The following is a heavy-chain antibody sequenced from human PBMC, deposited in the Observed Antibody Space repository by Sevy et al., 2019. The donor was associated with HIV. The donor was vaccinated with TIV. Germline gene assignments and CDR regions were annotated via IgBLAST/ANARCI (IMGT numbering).Heavy chain of an antibody. D-gene: IGHD3-22*01. CDR3: ATSPDYYDSSRDAFDI. CDR1: GYTLTELS. V-gene: IGHV1-24*01. Sequence: ASVKVSCKVSGYTLTELSIHWVRQAPGKGLEWMGGFDPEDGETIYAQKFQDRVTMTEDTSTDTAYMELSSLRSEDTAVYYCATSPDYYDSSRDAFDIWGQGTMVTVSS. CDR2: FDPEDGET. J-gene: IGHJ3*02.